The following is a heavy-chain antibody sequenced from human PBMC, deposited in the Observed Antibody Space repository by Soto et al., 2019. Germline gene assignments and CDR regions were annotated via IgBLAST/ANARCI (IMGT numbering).Heavy chain of an antibody. CDR2: IIPIFGTA. CDR1: GGTFSSYA. D-gene: IGHD2-15*01. V-gene: IGHV1-69*01. CDR3: ARDCSGWPSPGAFDI. Sequence: QVQLVQSGAEVKKPGSSVKVSCKASGGTFSSYAISWVRQAPGQGLEWMGGIIPIFGTANYAQKFQGRVTITADEHRSPAYMELRSLRSEDTAVYYCARDCSGWPSPGAFDIWGQGTMVTVSS. J-gene: IGHJ3*02.